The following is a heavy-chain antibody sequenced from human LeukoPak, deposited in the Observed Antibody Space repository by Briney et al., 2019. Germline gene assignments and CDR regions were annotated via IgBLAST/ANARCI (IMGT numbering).Heavy chain of an antibody. CDR3: AKDLRWELDGGDAFDI. Sequence: GGSLRLSCAASGFTFSGYGMHWVRQAPGKGLEWVAFIRYDGSNKYYADSVKGRFTISRDNSKNTLYLQMNSLRAEDTAVYYCAKDLRWELDGGDAFDIWGQGTMVTVSS. CDR1: GFTFSGYG. D-gene: IGHD1-26*01. J-gene: IGHJ3*02. V-gene: IGHV3-30*02. CDR2: IRYDGSNK.